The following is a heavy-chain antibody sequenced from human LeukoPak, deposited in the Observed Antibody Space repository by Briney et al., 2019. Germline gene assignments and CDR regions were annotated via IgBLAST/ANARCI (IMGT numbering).Heavy chain of an antibody. D-gene: IGHD4-17*01. J-gene: IGHJ4*02. V-gene: IGHV4-34*01. Sequence: SETLSLTCAVYGGSFSGYYWSWIRQPPGKGLEWIGEINHSGSTNYNPSLKSRLTISVDTSKNKFSLKLSSVTAADTALYYCARRAGTTVTTKFDYWGQGTLVTVSS. CDR1: GGSFSGYY. CDR2: INHSGST. CDR3: ARRAGTTVTTKFDY.